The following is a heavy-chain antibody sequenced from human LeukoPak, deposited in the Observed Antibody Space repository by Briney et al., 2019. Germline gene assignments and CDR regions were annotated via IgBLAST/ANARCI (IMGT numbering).Heavy chain of an antibody. J-gene: IGHJ4*02. CDR3: ARSTYYDFWSEPGPFDY. D-gene: IGHD3-3*01. CDR1: GFTFSSYE. CDR2: IKQDGSEK. Sequence: GGSLRLSCAASGFTFSSYEMNWVRQAPGKGLEWVANIKQDGSEKYYVDSVKGRFTISRDNAKNSLYVQMNSLRAEDTAVYYCARSTYYDFWSEPGPFDYWGQGTLVTVSS. V-gene: IGHV3-7*01.